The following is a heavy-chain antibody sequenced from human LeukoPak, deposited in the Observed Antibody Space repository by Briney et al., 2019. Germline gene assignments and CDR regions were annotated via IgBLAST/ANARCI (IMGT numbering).Heavy chain of an antibody. CDR3: ARAQPLLYYYYMDV. J-gene: IGHJ6*03. CDR2: IYYSGST. Sequence: SETLSLTCTVSGGSISSYYWSWIRQPPGKGLEWIGYIYYSGSTNYNPSLKGRVTISVDTSKNQFSLKLSSVTAADTAVYYCARAQPLLYYYYMDVWGKGTTVTVSS. CDR1: GGSISSYY. V-gene: IGHV4-59*01.